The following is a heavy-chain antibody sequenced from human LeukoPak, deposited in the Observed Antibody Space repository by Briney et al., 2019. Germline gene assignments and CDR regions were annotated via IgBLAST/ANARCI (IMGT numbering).Heavy chain of an antibody. V-gene: IGHV4-34*01. J-gene: IGHJ4*02. D-gene: IGHD1-26*01. CDR1: RFTFSSFA. CDR3: ARVGEWELPNYYFDY. CDR2: INHSGST. Sequence: PGGSLRLSCEVSRFTFSSFAMTWVRQPPGKGLEWIGEINHSGSTNYNPSLKSRVTISVDTSKNQFSLKLSSVTAADTAVYYCARVGEWELPNYYFDYWGQGTLVTVSS.